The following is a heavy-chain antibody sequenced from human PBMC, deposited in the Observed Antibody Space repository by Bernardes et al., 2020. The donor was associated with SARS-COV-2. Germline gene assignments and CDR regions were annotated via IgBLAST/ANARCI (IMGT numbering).Heavy chain of an antibody. Sequence: SETLSLTCTVSGGSISSYYWSWIRQPPGKGLEWIGYIYYSGSTNYNPSLKSRVTISVDTSKNQFSLKLSSVTAADTAVYYCASGILWFGELLALGYYYYGMDVWGQGTTVTVSS. V-gene: IGHV4-59*08. D-gene: IGHD3-10*01. CDR1: GGSISSYY. CDR3: ASGILWFGELLALGYYYYGMDV. J-gene: IGHJ6*02. CDR2: IYYSGST.